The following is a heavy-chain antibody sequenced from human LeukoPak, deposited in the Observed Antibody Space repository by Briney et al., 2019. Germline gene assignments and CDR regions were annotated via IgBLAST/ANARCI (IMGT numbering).Heavy chain of an antibody. CDR3: ATHPAIDQALDY. CDR2: ISGSGDST. CDR1: GFSFSSYA. J-gene: IGHJ4*02. D-gene: IGHD2-2*01. V-gene: IGHV3-23*01. Sequence: GGSLRLSCAASGFSFSSYAMSWVRQAPGKGLEWVSAISGSGDSTYYADSVKGRFTISRDNSKNTLYLQMNSLRAEDTAVYYCATHPAIDQALDYWGLGTLVTVSS.